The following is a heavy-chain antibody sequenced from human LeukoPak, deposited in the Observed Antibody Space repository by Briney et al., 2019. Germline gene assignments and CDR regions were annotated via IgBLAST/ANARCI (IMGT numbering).Heavy chain of an antibody. J-gene: IGHJ4*02. CDR2: IYYSGST. CDR3: ARGPTYQPIDY. D-gene: IGHD2-2*01. V-gene: IGHV4-30-4*07. Sequence: PSETLSLTCAVSGGSISSGGYSWSWIRQPPGKGLEWIGYIYYSGSTYYNPSLKSRVTISVDTSKNQFSLKLSSVTAADTAVYYCARGPTYQPIDYWGQGTLVTVSS. CDR1: GGSISSGGYS.